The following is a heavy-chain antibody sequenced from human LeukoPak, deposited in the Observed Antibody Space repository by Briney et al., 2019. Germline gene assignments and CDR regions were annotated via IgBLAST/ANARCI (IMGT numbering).Heavy chain of an antibody. CDR2: IYYSGST. V-gene: IGHV4-39*07. Sequence: SETLSLTCIVSGSSISSSSYYWGWIRQPPGKGLEWIGNIYYSGSTYYNPSFKSRVTISVDTSKNQFSLKLSSVTAADTAVYYCARVVDYYDSSGYYYTFDFWGQGTLVTVSS. CDR3: ARVVDYYDSSGYYYTFDF. D-gene: IGHD3-22*01. CDR1: GSSISSSSYY. J-gene: IGHJ4*02.